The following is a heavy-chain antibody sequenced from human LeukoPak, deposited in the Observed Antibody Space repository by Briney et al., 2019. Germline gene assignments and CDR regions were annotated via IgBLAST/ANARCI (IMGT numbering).Heavy chain of an antibody. D-gene: IGHD5-24*01. J-gene: IGHJ2*01. CDR1: LGSINKYY. V-gene: IGHV4-59*01. CDR3: AARGDGYNNWYFDL. CDR2: IYYSGST. Sequence: SETLSLSSTLSLGSINKYYWSWIRQHPGKGQEWIGLIYYSGSTNYNPSHKSRVTTSLDTSKNQFSLNLSSVTAADTAVYYCAARGDGYNNWYFDLWGRGTLVTVSS.